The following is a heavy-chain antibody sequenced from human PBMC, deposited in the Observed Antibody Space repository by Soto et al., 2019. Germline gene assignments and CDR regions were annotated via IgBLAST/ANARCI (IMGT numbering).Heavy chain of an antibody. D-gene: IGHD2-2*01. CDR1: GFTFSSYA. Sequence: PGGSLRLSFAASGFTFSSYAMGWVRQATGKWLEWVSAISGSGGSTYYAYSVKGRFTISRDNSKNTLYLQMNSLRAEDTAVYYCAKDNKYCSSTSCPDVWGQGTTVTVS. CDR3: AKDNKYCSSTSCPDV. J-gene: IGHJ6*02. CDR2: ISGSGGST. V-gene: IGHV3-23*01.